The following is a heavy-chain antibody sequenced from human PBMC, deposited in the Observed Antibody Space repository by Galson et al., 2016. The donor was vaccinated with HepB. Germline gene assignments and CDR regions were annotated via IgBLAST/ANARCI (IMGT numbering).Heavy chain of an antibody. D-gene: IGHD4-11*01. V-gene: IGHV1-24*01. Sequence: SVKVSCKVSGYTLTELSMHLVRQAPGKGLEWMGGFDPEDGETIYAQKFQGRVTMTEDTSTDTAYMELRSLRSEDTAVYYLATEGGRGDYSNYESGGDWFDPWGQGTLVTVSS. CDR3: ATEGGRGDYSNYESGGDWFDP. CDR1: GYTLTELS. J-gene: IGHJ5*02. CDR2: FDPEDGET.